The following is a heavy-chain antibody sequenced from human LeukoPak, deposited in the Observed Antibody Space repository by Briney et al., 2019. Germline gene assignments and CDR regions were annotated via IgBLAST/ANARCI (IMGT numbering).Heavy chain of an antibody. CDR1: GFTFSSYG. J-gene: IGHJ4*02. D-gene: IGHD3-3*01. Sequence: GGSLRLSCAASGFTFSSYGMHWVRQAPGKGLEWVAFIRYDGSNKYYADSVKGRFTISRDNSKNTLYLQMNSLRAEDTAVYYCAKDLYDFWSGYYTFFDYWSQGTLVTVSS. CDR2: IRYDGSNK. V-gene: IGHV3-30*02. CDR3: AKDLYDFWSGYYTFFDY.